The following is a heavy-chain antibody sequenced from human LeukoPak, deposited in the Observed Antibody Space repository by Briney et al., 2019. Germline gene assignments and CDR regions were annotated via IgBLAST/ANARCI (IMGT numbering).Heavy chain of an antibody. Sequence: ASVKVSCKASGGTFSSYAISWVRQAPGQGLEWMGWISGNNDNPNYGQKFQGRFTVTSDSSTGTAYMELKRLRSDDTAVHYCARDGTSTDDYWGQGTLVTVSS. CDR1: GGTFSSYA. CDR3: ARDGTSTDDY. J-gene: IGHJ4*02. D-gene: IGHD2-2*01. V-gene: IGHV1-18*01. CDR2: ISGNNDNP.